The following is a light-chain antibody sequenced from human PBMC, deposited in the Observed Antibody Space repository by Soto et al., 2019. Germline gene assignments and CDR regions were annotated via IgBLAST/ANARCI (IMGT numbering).Light chain of an antibody. CDR1: QGISSY. CDR3: QQYYSYPPT. J-gene: IGKJ4*01. Sequence: AIRMTQSPSSFSASTGDRVTITCRASQGISSYLAWYQQKPGKAPKLLIYAASTLPSGVPSRFSGSGSGTDFTLTSSCLQSEDFATYYCQQYYSYPPTFGGGTKVEIK. V-gene: IGKV1-8*01. CDR2: AAS.